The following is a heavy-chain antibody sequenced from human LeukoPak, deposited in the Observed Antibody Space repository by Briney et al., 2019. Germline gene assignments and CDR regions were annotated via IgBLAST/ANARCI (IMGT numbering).Heavy chain of an antibody. CDR2: IYYSGST. CDR1: GGSISSYY. J-gene: IGHJ4*02. Sequence: SETLSLTCTVSGGSISSYYWSWIRQPPGRGLEWIGYIYYSGSTNYNPSLKSRVTISVDTSKNQFSLKLSSVTAADTAVYYCARDRGERGYSYVDYWGQGTLVTVSS. CDR3: ARDRGERGYSYVDY. V-gene: IGHV4-59*01. D-gene: IGHD5-18*01.